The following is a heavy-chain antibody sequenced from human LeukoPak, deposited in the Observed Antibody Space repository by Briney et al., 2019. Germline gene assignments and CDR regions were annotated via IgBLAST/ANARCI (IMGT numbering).Heavy chain of an antibody. CDR3: ARITPDDYGDYGDY. Sequence: ATVKVSCKASGGTFSSYAISWVRQAPGQGLEWMGRIIPILGIANYAQKFQGRVTITADKSTSTAYMELSSLRSEDTAVYYCARITPDDYGDYGDYWGQGTLVTVSS. V-gene: IGHV1-69*04. CDR1: GGTFSSYA. CDR2: IIPILGIA. D-gene: IGHD4-17*01. J-gene: IGHJ4*02.